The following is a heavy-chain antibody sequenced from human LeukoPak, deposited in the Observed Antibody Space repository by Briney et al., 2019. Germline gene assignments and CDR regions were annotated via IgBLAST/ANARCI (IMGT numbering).Heavy chain of an antibody. CDR2: IYYSGST. J-gene: IGHJ3*02. V-gene: IGHV4-59*01. Sequence: SETLSLTCTVSGGSINSYYWSWIRQPPGKGLEWIGYIYYSGSTNYNPSLKSRVTMSVDTSKSQFSLKLSSVTAADTAVYYCARRRFFPGDAFDIWGQGTMVTVSS. CDR1: GGSINSYY. D-gene: IGHD3-3*01. CDR3: ARRRFFPGDAFDI.